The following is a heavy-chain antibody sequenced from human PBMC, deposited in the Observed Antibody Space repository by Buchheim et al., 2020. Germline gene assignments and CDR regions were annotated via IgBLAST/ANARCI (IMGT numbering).Heavy chain of an antibody. CDR1: GFTFSSYG. D-gene: IGHD4-17*01. CDR2: ISYDGSNK. CDR3: AKDRDYVSY. Sequence: QVEVVESGGGLVKPGGSLRLSCAASGFTFSSYGMHWVRQAPGKGLEWVAVISYDGSNKYYADSVKGRFTISRDNSKNTLYLQMNSLRAEDTAVYYCAKDRDYVSYWGQGTL. J-gene: IGHJ4*02. V-gene: IGHV3-30*18.